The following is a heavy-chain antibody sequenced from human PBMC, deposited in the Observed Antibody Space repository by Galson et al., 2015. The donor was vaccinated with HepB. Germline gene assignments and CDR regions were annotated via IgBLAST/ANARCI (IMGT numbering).Heavy chain of an antibody. D-gene: IGHD6-19*01. Sequence: SVKVSCKASGYTFTSYGTSWVRQAPGEGLEWMGWISSYNGNTKYAQGLQDRATMITDTSTNTVYMELRSLRSDDTAVYYCARDGQSRHYGMDVWGQGTTVTVSS. CDR1: GYTFTSYG. J-gene: IGHJ6*02. V-gene: IGHV1-18*04. CDR2: ISSYNGNT. CDR3: ARDGQSRHYGMDV.